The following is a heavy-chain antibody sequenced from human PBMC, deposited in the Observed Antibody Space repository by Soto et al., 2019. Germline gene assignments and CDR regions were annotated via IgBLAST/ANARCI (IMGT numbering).Heavy chain of an antibody. CDR3: AGTPYYDYVWGSYRTDY. J-gene: IGHJ4*02. V-gene: IGHV4-61*01. CDR2: IYYSGST. Sequence: SETLSLTCTASGGSVSSGSYYWSWIRQPPGKGLEWIGYIYYSGSTNYNPSLKSRVTISVDTSKNQFSLKLSSVTAADTAVYYCAGTPYYDYVWGSYRTDYWGQGTLVTVSS. D-gene: IGHD3-16*02. CDR1: GGSVSSGSYY.